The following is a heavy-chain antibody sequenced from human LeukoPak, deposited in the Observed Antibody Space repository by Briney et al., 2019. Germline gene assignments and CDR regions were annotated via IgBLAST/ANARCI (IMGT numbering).Heavy chain of an antibody. V-gene: IGHV4-59*01. D-gene: IGHD3-3*01. CDR1: GGSISSYY. Sequence: SETLSLTCTVSGGSISSYYWSWIRQPPGKGLEWIGYIYYSGSTNYNPSLKSRVTISVDTSKNQFSLKLSSVTAAGTAVYYCARTRTPFWSGYYSWGQGTLVTVSS. CDR3: ARTRTPFWSGYYS. CDR2: IYYSGST. J-gene: IGHJ4*02.